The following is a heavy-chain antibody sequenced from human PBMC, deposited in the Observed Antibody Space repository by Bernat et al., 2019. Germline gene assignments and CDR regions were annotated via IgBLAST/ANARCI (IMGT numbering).Heavy chain of an antibody. CDR3: ARDLADFGGGAEGYNC. Sequence: EVQLVESGGGLVKPGGSLRLSCAASGFTFSSYGMNWVRQAPGKGLEWVSSISRSSSYIYYADSVKGRFSISRDNAKNSLYLQMNSLRADDTAVYYCARDLADFGGGAEGYNCWGQGTLVTVSS. CDR2: ISRSSSYI. J-gene: IGHJ4*02. CDR1: GFTFSSYG. D-gene: IGHD3-3*01. V-gene: IGHV3-21*01.